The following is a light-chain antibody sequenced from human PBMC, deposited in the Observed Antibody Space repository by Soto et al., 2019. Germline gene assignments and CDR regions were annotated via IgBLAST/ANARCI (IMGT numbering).Light chain of an antibody. J-gene: IGKJ4*01. CDR1: QSVSSN. Sequence: IVMTQSPATLSVSPGERATLSCRASQSVSSNLAWYQQKPGQAPRLLIYGASTRATGIPARFSGSGSGTEFTLTISSLPPEDFAVYYCQQYNNWPPLTFGGGTKVEIK. CDR3: QQYNNWPPLT. V-gene: IGKV3-15*01. CDR2: GAS.